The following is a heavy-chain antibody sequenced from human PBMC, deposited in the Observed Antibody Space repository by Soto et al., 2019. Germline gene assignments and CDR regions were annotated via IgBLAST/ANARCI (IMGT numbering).Heavy chain of an antibody. D-gene: IGHD1-26*01. CDR2: IYPGDSDT. J-gene: IGHJ4*02. CDR3: ARHVSGGSPFDY. Sequence: SYWIGWVPQMPGKGLEWMGIIYPGDSDTRYSPSFQGQVTISADQSIITAYQQWSSLKASDTAMYYCARHVSGGSPFDYWGQGTLVTVSS. CDR1: SYW. V-gene: IGHV5-51*01.